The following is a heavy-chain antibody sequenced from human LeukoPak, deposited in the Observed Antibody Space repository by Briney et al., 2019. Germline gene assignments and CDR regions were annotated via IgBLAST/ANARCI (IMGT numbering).Heavy chain of an antibody. CDR1: GGSFSGYY. Sequence: PSETLSLTCAVYGGSFSGYYWSWIRQPPGKGLEWIGEINHSGSTKYHLSLKSRVTISVDTSKNQFSLKLSAVTAADTAVYYCAGAPAEPRGYYFDYWGQGTLVTVSS. V-gene: IGHV4-34*01. J-gene: IGHJ4*02. D-gene: IGHD2-2*01. CDR3: AGAPAEPRGYYFDY. CDR2: INHSGST.